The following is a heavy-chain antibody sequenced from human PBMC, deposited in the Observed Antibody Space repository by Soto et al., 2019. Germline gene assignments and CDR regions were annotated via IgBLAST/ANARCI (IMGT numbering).Heavy chain of an antibody. V-gene: IGHV1-69*13. CDR3: ARSANYYDSSGYQLFDY. CDR1: GGTFSSYA. J-gene: IGHJ4*02. CDR2: IIPIFGTA. Sequence: SVKVSCKASGGTFSSYAISWVRQAPGQGLEWMGGIIPIFGTANYAQKFQGRVTITADESTSTAYMELSSLRSEDTAVYYCARSANYYDSSGYQLFDYWGQGTLVTVFS. D-gene: IGHD3-22*01.